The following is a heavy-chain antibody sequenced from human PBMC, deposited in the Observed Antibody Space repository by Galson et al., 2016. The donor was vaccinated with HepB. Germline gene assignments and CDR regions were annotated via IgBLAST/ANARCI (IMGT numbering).Heavy chain of an antibody. V-gene: IGHV3-15*01. Sequence: KGRFTISRDDSKNTLYLQMSSLKTEDTAVYYCTTLDTAMVTAPNSYYVLDVWGPGTTVTVSS. D-gene: IGHD5-18*01. J-gene: IGHJ6*02. CDR3: TTLDTAMVTAPNSYYVLDV.